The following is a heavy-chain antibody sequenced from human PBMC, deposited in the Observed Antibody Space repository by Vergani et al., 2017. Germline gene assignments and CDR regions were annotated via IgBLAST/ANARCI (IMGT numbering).Heavy chain of an antibody. CDR2: IYYSGST. CDR1: GGSISSYY. D-gene: IGHD4-23*01. V-gene: IGHV4-59*01. J-gene: IGHJ4*02. CDR3: ARGVWIWPNRYGGKYYFDY. Sequence: QVQLQESGPGLVKPSETLSLTCTVSGGSISSYYWSWIRQPPGKGLEWIGYIYYSGSTNYNPSLKSRVTISVDTSKNQFSLKLSSVTAADTAVYYCARGVWIWPNRYGGKYYFDYWGQGTLVTVSS.